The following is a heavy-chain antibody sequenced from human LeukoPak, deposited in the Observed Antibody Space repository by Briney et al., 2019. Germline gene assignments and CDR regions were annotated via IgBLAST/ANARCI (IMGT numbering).Heavy chain of an antibody. Sequence: SQTLSLTCTVSGASISSGGYYWNWIRQPPGKGLEWIGYIYYSRSTSYNPSLKSRLTISVDTSKNQFSLKLSSVTAADTAVYYCARDGYNSGYFDYWGQGTLVTVSS. D-gene: IGHD5-24*01. CDR2: IYYSRST. J-gene: IGHJ4*02. CDR3: ARDGYNSGYFDY. CDR1: GASISSGGYY. V-gene: IGHV4-30-4*01.